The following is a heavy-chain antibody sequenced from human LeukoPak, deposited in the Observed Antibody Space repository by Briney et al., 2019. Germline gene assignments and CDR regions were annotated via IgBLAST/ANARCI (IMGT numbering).Heavy chain of an antibody. CDR3: AKVNDFWSAVALYYYYTDV. J-gene: IGHJ6*03. V-gene: IGHV3-21*04. CDR2: ISSSSSYI. Sequence: TAGGSLRLSCAASGFTFSSYSMNWVRQAPGKGLEWVSSISSSSSYIYYADSVKGRFTISRDNSKNTLYLQMNSLRAEDTAVYYCAKVNDFWSAVALYYYYTDVWGKGTTVTVSS. CDR1: GFTFSSYS. D-gene: IGHD3-3*01.